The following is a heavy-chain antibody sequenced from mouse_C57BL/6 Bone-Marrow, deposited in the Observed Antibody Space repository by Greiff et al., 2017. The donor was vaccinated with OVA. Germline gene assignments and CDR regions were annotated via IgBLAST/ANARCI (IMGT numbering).Heavy chain of an antibody. CDR2: ISSGGDYI. V-gene: IGHV5-9-1*02. CDR3: TREDYCYAMDY. Sequence: EVMLVESGEGLVKPGGSLKLSCAASGFTFSSYAMSWVRQTPEKRLEWVAYISSGGDYIYYADTVKGRFTISRDNARNTLYLQMSSLKSEDTAMYYCTREDYCYAMDYWGQGTSVTVSS. D-gene: IGHD2-13*01. CDR1: GFTFSSYA. J-gene: IGHJ4*01.